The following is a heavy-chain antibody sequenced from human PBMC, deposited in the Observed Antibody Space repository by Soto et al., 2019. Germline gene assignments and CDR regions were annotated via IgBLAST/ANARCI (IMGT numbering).Heavy chain of an antibody. CDR2: IYYSGTT. Sequence: SETLSLTCNVSGGSISSGSHYWGWIRQPPGKGLEWIGSIYYSGTTYYNPSLKSRVTISVDTSKNHLSLKVSSVTAADTAVYHCASQICSNSSCHGVDYFDYWGQGTLVTVSS. CDR3: ASQICSNSSCHGVDYFDY. V-gene: IGHV4-39*02. D-gene: IGHD2-2*01. J-gene: IGHJ4*02. CDR1: GGSISSGSHY.